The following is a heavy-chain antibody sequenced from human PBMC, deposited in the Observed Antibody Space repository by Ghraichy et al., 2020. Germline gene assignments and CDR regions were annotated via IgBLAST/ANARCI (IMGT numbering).Heavy chain of an antibody. CDR2: LSTASSTI. V-gene: IGHV3-48*02. Sequence: GGSLRLSCAASGFSFSTYSMNWVRQAPGGGLEWIAYLSTASSTIFYAESVQGRFIISRDNGENTLYLQMNDLREEDTAIYYCVHLYSYGFSVDYWGQGTLVTVSS. CDR1: GFSFSTYS. J-gene: IGHJ4*02. CDR3: VHLYSYGFSVDY. D-gene: IGHD3-16*01.